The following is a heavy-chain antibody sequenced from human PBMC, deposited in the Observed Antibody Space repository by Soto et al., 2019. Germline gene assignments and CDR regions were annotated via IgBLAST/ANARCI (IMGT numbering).Heavy chain of an antibody. V-gene: IGHV3-23*01. Sequence: GGSLRLSCAASGFTFSSYALNWVRQAPGKGLEWVSAISGSGGSTYYADSVKGRFTISRDNSKNTLYLQMNSLRAEDTAVYYCAREVEYTSAFGISSSFDYWGQGTLVTVSS. CDR3: AREVEYTSAFGISSSFDY. CDR1: GFTFSSYA. J-gene: IGHJ4*02. D-gene: IGHD6-19*01. CDR2: ISGSGGST.